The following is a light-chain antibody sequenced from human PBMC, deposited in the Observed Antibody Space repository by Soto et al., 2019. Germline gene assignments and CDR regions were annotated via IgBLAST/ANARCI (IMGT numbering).Light chain of an antibody. Sequence: EIVMTQSPLTLPVTPGEPASVSCRSGRSLLYNNTYNYVDWYVQKPGQSPQLLIYASSRLQSGVPSRFSGSGSGTHFTLTITSLRPEDCATYSCQQSSTPPWTFGQGTKVDIK. J-gene: IGKJ1*01. CDR2: ASS. CDR3: QQSSTPPWT. V-gene: IGKV2-28*01. CDR1: RSLLYNNTYNY.